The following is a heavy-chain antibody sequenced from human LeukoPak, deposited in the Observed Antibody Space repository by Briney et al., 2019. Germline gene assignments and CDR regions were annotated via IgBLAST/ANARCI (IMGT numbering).Heavy chain of an antibody. V-gene: IGHV3-33*01. CDR2: IWYDGSNK. Sequence: PGGSLRLSCAASGFTFSSYGMHWVRQAPGKGLEWVAVIWYDGSNKYYADSVKGRFTISRDNSKNTLHLQMNSLRAEDTAVYYCAIKDGSGSYYHYWGQGTLVTVSS. D-gene: IGHD3-10*01. CDR1: GFTFSSYG. CDR3: AIKDGSGSYYHY. J-gene: IGHJ4*02.